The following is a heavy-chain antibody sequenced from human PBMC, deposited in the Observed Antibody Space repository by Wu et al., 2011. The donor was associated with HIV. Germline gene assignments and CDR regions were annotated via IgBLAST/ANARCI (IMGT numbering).Heavy chain of an antibody. V-gene: IGHV1-2*02. CDR3: ARVSEPTYYYESSGLYGVDV. D-gene: IGHD3-22*01. Sequence: QVQLVQSGAEVKKPGASVKVSCKASGYTFTGYYMHWVRQAPGQGLEWMGWINPNSGDTNHPQKFQGRVTMTRDTSTSTVYMEMRSLRSEDTAVYYCARVSEPTYYYESSGLYGVDVWGQGTTVTVSS. CDR2: INPNSGDT. J-gene: IGHJ6*02. CDR1: GYTFTGYY.